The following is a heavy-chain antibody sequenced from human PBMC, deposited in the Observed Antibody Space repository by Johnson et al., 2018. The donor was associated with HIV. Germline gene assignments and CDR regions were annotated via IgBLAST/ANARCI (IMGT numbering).Heavy chain of an antibody. Sequence: QVQLVESGGGVVQPGRSLRLSCAASGFTFSSYGMHWVRQAPGKGLEWVAVIWYDGSNKYYADSVKGRFTISRDNAKNSLYLQMNSLRAEDTALYYCAKDISAGLRYDSSGYYPVGAFDIWGQGTMVTVSS. D-gene: IGHD3-22*01. CDR3: AKDISAGLRYDSSGYYPVGAFDI. CDR2: IWYDGSNK. J-gene: IGHJ3*02. CDR1: GFTFSSYG. V-gene: IGHV3-33*03.